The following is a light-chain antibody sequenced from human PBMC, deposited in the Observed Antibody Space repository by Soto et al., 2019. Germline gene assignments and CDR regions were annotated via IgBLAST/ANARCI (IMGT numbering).Light chain of an antibody. CDR2: GVS. CDR1: QSVAGN. V-gene: IGKV3-15*01. CDR3: QQSNNWPPLT. J-gene: IGKJ4*01. Sequence: IDMTQSPATLSASPWETATLSCRASQSVAGNLAWYQQKPGQPPRLLIYGVSTRATGVPARFSGSGSGTDVSLTIISLQNEEFALYYCQQSNNWPPLTFGGGTKVDIK.